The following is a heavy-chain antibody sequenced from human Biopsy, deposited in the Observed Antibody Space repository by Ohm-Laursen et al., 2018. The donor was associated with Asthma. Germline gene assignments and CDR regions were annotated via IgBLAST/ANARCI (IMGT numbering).Heavy chain of an antibody. V-gene: IGHV4-30-4*01. CDR2: VFWSGST. J-gene: IGHJ6*02. CDR3: ARVVSYGDIYFGIDV. CDR1: GGYTGSSDYH. Sequence: TLSLTCSVSGGYTGSSDYHWAWIRQAPGKGLEWIGFVFWSGSTHYSRSLERRVSISIDTATNEFSMKLWSVTPADTAVYFCARVVSYGDIYFGIDVWGPGNTVAVS. D-gene: IGHD4-17*01.